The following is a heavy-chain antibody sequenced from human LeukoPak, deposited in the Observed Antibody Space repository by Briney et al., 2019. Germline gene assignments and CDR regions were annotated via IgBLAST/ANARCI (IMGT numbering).Heavy chain of an antibody. Sequence: PGGSLGLSCAASGFTFSSYGMHWVRQAPGKGLEWVAVISYDGSNKYYADSVKGRFTISRDNSKNTLYLQMNSLRAEDTAVYYCAKNLLPRAFDIWGQGTMVTVSS. CDR2: ISYDGSNK. CDR1: GFTFSSYG. CDR3: AKNLLPRAFDI. J-gene: IGHJ3*02. V-gene: IGHV3-30*18.